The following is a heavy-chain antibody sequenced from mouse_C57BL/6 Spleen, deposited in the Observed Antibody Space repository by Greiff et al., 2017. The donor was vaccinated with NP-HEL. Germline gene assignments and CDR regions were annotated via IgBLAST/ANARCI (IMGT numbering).Heavy chain of an antibody. J-gene: IGHJ4*01. CDR3: ARYRDYDAYYYAMDY. CDR1: GFTFSSYT. D-gene: IGHD2-4*01. V-gene: IGHV5-9*01. CDR2: ISGGGGNT. Sequence: EVQLVESGGGLVKPGGSLKLSCAASGFTFSSYTMSWVRQTPEKRLEWVATISGGGGNTYYPDSVKGRFTISRDNAKNTRYLQMSSLRSEDTALYYCARYRDYDAYYYAMDYWGQGTSVTVSS.